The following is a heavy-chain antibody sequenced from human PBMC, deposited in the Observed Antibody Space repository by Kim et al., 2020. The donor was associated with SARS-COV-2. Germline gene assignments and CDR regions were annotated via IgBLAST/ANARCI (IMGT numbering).Heavy chain of an antibody. J-gene: IGHJ3*02. V-gene: IGHV4-59*08. CDR3: ARLGRGSSWSTSAFDI. CDR2: IYYSGST. Sequence: SETLSLTCTVSGGSISSYYWSCIQQPPGKGLEWIGYIYYSGSTNYNPSLKSRVTISVDTSKNQFSLKLSSVTAADTAVYYCARLGRGSSWSTSAFDIWGQGTMVTVSS. CDR1: GGSISSYY. D-gene: IGHD6-13*01.